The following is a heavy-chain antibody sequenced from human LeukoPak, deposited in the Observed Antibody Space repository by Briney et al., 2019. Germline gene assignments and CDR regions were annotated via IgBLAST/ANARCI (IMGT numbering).Heavy chain of an antibody. Sequence: PGGSLRLSCAASGFXFSTYWIHWVRQAPGKGLVWVSHINSDGSSTSYADSVKGRFTISRDNAKNTLYLQMNSLRAEDTAVYYCARVGSGGSCYDYWGQGTLVTVSS. CDR2: INSDGSST. V-gene: IGHV3-74*01. CDR1: GFXFSTYW. D-gene: IGHD2-15*01. CDR3: ARVGSGGSCYDY. J-gene: IGHJ4*02.